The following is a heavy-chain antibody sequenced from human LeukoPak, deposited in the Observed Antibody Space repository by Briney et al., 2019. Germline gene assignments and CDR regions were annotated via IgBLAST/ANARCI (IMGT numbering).Heavy chain of an antibody. D-gene: IGHD3-22*01. CDR2: ISSSSSYI. CDR3: ARAPEYYYDSSGYYEFDY. Sequence: PGGSLRLSCAASGFTFSSYSMNWVRQAPGKGLEWVSSISSSSSYIYYADSEKGRFTISRDNAKNSLYLQMNSLRAEDTAVHYCARAPEYYYDSSGYYEFDYWGQGTLVTVSS. CDR1: GFTFSSYS. J-gene: IGHJ4*02. V-gene: IGHV3-21*01.